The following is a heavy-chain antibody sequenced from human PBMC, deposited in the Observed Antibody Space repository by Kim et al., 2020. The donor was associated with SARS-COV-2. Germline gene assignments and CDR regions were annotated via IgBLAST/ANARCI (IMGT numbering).Heavy chain of an antibody. CDR2: INHSGVT. J-gene: IGHJ6*02. V-gene: IGHV4-34*01. CDR3: ARGRAGVVPAPVLGLGPWFDFYAVDV. CDR1: GGSFSDYT. Sequence: SETLSLTCAVYGGSFSDYTWSWIRQPPGKGLEWIGEINHSGVTNLSPSLKSRITISVDTSKSQFSLRLKSMTATDTAIYCCARGRAGVVPAPVLGLGPWFDFYAVDVWGRGTPVAVSS. D-gene: IGHD2-2*02.